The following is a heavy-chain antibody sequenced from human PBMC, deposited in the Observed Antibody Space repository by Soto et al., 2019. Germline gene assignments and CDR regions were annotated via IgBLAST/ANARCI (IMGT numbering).Heavy chain of an antibody. Sequence: GGSLRLSCAASGFTFSSYGMHWVRQAPGKGLEWVAVIWCDGSNKYYADSVKGRFTISRDNSKNTLYLQMNSLRAEDTAVYYCARDRIVGATTPRFDYWGQGTLVTVSS. CDR3: ARDRIVGATTPRFDY. V-gene: IGHV3-33*01. J-gene: IGHJ4*02. CDR1: GFTFSSYG. D-gene: IGHD1-26*01. CDR2: IWCDGSNK.